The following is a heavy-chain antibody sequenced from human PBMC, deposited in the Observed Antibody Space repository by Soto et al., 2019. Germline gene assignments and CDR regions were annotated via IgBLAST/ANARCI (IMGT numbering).Heavy chain of an antibody. CDR1: GFTFSDYY. CDR3: ARDRSSGWYGPGFDY. CDR2: ISSSGSTI. V-gene: IGHV3-11*01. Sequence: PWGSLRLSCSASGFTFSDYYMSWIRQAPGKGLEWVSYISSSGSTIYYADSVKGRFTISRDNAKNSLYLQMNSLRAEDTAVYYCARDRSSGWYGPGFDYWGQGTLVTVSS. J-gene: IGHJ4*02. D-gene: IGHD6-19*01.